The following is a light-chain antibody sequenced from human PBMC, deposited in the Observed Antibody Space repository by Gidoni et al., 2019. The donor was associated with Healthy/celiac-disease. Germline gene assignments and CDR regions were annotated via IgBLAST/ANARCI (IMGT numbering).Light chain of an antibody. J-gene: IGLJ2*01. V-gene: IGLV1-40*01. Sequence: QSVLTPPPSVSVAPGQRVTISCTRSSSNIGADYDVHWYQQLPGTAPKLLIYGNSNRPSGVPDRFSGSKSGTSASLAITGLQAEDEADYYCQSYDSSLSGSRVFGGGTKLTVL. CDR2: GNS. CDR3: QSYDSSLSGSRV. CDR1: SSNIGADYD.